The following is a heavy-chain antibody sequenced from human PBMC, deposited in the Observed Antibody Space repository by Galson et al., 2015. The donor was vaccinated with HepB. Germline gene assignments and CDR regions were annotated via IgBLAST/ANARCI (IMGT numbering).Heavy chain of an antibody. D-gene: IGHD4-17*01. CDR1: GYTFTSYG. CDR3: ARFYGDYRGRYDYYYYGMDV. Sequence: SVKVSCKASGYTFTSYGISWVRQAPGQGLEWMGWISAYNGNTNYAQKLQGRVTMTTDTSTSTAYMELRSLRSDDTAVYYCARFYGDYRGRYDYYYYGMDVWGQGTTVTVSS. V-gene: IGHV1-18*04. J-gene: IGHJ6*02. CDR2: ISAYNGNT.